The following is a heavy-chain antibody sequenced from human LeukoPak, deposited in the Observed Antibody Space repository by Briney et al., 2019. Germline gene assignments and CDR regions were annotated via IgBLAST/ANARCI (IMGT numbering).Heavy chain of an antibody. CDR2: IIPILGIA. V-gene: IGHV1-69*04. CDR3: ARDEGSYHGDYFDY. J-gene: IGHJ4*02. CDR1: GYTFTGYY. D-gene: IGHD1-26*01. Sequence: ASVKVSCKASGYTFTGYYIHWVRQAPGQGLEWMGRIIPILGIANYAQKFQGRVTITADKSTSTAYMELSSLRSEDTAVYYCARDEGSYHGDYFDYWGQGTLVTVSS.